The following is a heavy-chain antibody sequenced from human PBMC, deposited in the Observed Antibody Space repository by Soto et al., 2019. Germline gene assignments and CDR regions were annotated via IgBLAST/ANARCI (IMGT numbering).Heavy chain of an antibody. D-gene: IGHD2-21*02. CDR3: ARAGNCGGDCYYDAFDI. J-gene: IGHJ3*02. Sequence: GGSLRLSCAASGFTFSSYWMHWVRQAPGKGLVWVSRINSDGSSTSYADSVKGRFTISRDNAKNTLYQQMNSLRAEDTAVYYCARAGNCGGDCYYDAFDIWGQGTMVTVSS. V-gene: IGHV3-74*01. CDR1: GFTFSSYW. CDR2: INSDGSST.